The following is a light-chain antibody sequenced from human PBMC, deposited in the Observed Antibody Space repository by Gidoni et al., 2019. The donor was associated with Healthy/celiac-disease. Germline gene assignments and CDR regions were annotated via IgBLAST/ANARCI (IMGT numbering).Light chain of an antibody. Sequence: DIQMTQSPSSLSASVGDRVTITCQASQDISNYLNWYQQKPGKAPKLLIYDASNLEKGVPSRFSGSGSGTDFTFTISSLQPEGIVTSFWQQSPFGGGTKVEIK. V-gene: IGKV1-33*01. J-gene: IGKJ4*01. CDR1: QDISNY. CDR2: DAS. CDR3: QQSP.